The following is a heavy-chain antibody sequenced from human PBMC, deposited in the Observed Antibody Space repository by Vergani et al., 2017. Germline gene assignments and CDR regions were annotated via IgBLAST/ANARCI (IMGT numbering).Heavy chain of an antibody. J-gene: IGHJ6*02. V-gene: IGHV4-39*07. CDR1: GGSISSSSYY. CDR2: IYYSGST. CDR3: ARGSYDSSGYYKYYYYGMDV. D-gene: IGHD3-22*01. Sequence: QLQLQESGPGLVKPSETLSLTCTVSGGSISSSSYYWGWIRQPPGKGLEWIGSIYYSGSTYYNPSLKSRVTISVDTSKNQFSLKLSSVTAADTAVYYCARGSYDSSGYYKYYYYGMDVWGQGTTVTVSS.